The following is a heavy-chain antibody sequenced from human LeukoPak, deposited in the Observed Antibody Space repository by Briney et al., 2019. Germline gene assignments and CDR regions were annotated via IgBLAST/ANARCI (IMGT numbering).Heavy chain of an antibody. CDR2: INHSGST. V-gene: IGHV4-34*01. D-gene: IGHD3-10*01. Sequence: SETLSLTCAVYGGSFSSYYWSWIRQPPGKGLEWIGEINHSGSTNYNPSLKSRVTISVDTSKNQFSLKLSSVTAADTAVYYCASSITMVRGVKENWFDPWGQGTLVTVSS. J-gene: IGHJ5*02. CDR1: GGSFSSYY. CDR3: ASSITMVRGVKENWFDP.